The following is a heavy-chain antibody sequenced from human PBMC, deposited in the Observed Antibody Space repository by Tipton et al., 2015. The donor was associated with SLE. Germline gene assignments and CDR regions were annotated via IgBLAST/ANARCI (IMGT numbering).Heavy chain of an antibody. V-gene: IGHV4-59*11. CDR1: GGSISSHY. D-gene: IGHD3-3*01. Sequence: TLSLTCTVSGGSISSHYWSWIRQPPGKGLEWIGYIYYSGSTNYNPSLKSRVTISVDTSKNRVSLKVRSVTAADTAVYYCARDSAYYDFWSGYYPSWFDPWGQGTLVTVSS. CDR2: IYYSGST. J-gene: IGHJ5*02. CDR3: ARDSAYYDFWSGYYPSWFDP.